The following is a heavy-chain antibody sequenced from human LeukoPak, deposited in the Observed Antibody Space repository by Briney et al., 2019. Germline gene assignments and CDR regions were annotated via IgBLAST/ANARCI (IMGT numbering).Heavy chain of an antibody. J-gene: IGHJ4*02. CDR3: ARSIGYSSSFPDY. CDR1: GGTFSSYA. CDR2: IIPILGIA. D-gene: IGHD6-6*01. Sequence: ASVKVSCKASGGTFSSYAISWVRQAPGQGLEWMGRIIPILGIANYAQKFQGRVTITADKSTSTAYMELSSLRSEDTAVYYCARSIGYSSSFPDYWGQGTLVTVSS. V-gene: IGHV1-69*04.